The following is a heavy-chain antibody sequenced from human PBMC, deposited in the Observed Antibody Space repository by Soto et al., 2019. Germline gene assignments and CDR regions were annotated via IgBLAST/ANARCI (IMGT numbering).Heavy chain of an antibody. Sequence: GASVKVSCKASGGTFSSYAISWVRQAPGQGLEWMGGIIPIFGTANYAQKFQGRVTITADESTSTAYMELSSLRSEDTAVYYCARAVRRTTTPCCYYFDYWGQGTLVTVSS. CDR2: IIPIFGTA. CDR3: ARAVRRTTTPCCYYFDY. J-gene: IGHJ4*02. V-gene: IGHV1-69*13. D-gene: IGHD1-26*01. CDR1: GGTFSSYA.